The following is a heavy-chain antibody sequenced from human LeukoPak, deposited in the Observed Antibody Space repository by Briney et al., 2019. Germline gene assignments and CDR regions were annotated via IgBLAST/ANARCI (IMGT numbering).Heavy chain of an antibody. V-gene: IGHV3-48*01. CDR1: GFSFSDYN. Sequence: PGGSLRLSCAASGFSFSDYNMNWVRQAPGKGLEWVAYISSSSSTTHYADSVTGRFSISRDNAKSSLYLQMNSLRVEDTAVYYCARGGLVATIGYFDYWGQGTLVTVSS. D-gene: IGHD5-12*01. J-gene: IGHJ4*02. CDR2: ISSSSSTT. CDR3: ARGGLVATIGYFDY.